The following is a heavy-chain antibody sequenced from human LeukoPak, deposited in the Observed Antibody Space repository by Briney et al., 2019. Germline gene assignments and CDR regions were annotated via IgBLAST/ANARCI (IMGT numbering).Heavy chain of an antibody. V-gene: IGHV3-7*01. CDR3: ARGSRFLHY. CDR2: ITQEGRAK. J-gene: IGHJ4*02. CDR1: GLTFSSYW. D-gene: IGHD3-10*01. Sequence: PGGSLRLSCAASGLTFSSYWMSWVRQAPGKGLEWVATITQEGRAKSYVDSVKGRFTISRANAKNSRNLQMNSLVTEDRAVYYCARGSRFLHYWGQGTLVTVYS.